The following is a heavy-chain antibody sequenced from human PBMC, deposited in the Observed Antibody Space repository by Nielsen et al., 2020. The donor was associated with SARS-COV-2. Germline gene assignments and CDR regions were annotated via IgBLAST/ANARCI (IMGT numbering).Heavy chain of an antibody. Sequence: GESLKISCAASGFTFSSYSMNWVRQAPGKGLEWVSYISSSGSTIYYADSVKGRFTISRDNAKNSLYLQMNSLRAENTAVYYCARDGDIVATADYYYYGMDVWGQGTTVTVSS. CDR2: ISSSGSTI. CDR1: GFTFSSYS. CDR3: ARDGDIVATADYYYYGMDV. D-gene: IGHD5-12*01. J-gene: IGHJ6*02. V-gene: IGHV3-48*04.